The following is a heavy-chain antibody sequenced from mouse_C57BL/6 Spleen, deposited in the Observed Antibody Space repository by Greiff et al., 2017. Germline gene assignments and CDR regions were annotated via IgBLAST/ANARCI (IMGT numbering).Heavy chain of an antibody. D-gene: IGHD2-1*01. CDR2: IDPSDSET. V-gene: IGHV1-52*01. CDR1: GYTFTSYW. Sequence: QVQLQQPGAELVRPGSSVKLSCKASGYTFTSYWMHWVKQRPIQGLEWIGNIDPSDSETHYNQKFKDKATLTVDKSSSTAYMQLSSLTSEDSAVYYCASGDGNYSFDYWGQGTTLSVSS. CDR3: ASGDGNYSFDY. J-gene: IGHJ2*01.